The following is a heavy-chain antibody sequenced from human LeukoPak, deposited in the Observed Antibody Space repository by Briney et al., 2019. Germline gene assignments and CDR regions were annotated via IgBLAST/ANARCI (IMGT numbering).Heavy chain of an antibody. Sequence: SQTLSLTCTVSGGSISSGSYYWSWIRQPAGKGLEWIGRIYTSGRTNYNPSLKSRVTISVDTSKNQFSLKLSSVTAADTAVYYCARARGFLEWLSTGAFDIWGQGTMVTVSS. D-gene: IGHD3-3*01. CDR2: IYTSGRT. J-gene: IGHJ3*02. CDR1: GGSISSGSYY. CDR3: ARARGFLEWLSTGAFDI. V-gene: IGHV4-61*02.